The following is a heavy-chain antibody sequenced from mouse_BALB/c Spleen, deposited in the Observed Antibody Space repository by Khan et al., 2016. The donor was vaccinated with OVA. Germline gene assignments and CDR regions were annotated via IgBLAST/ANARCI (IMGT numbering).Heavy chain of an antibody. J-gene: IGHJ3*01. CDR3: ARGGDDAFAY. CDR1: GYTFTDYV. CDR2: IYPGSGST. D-gene: IGHD2-2*01. V-gene: IGHV1-77*01. Sequence: QVQLQQPGPELVKPGASVKMSCKASGYTFTDYVINWVKQRTGQGLEWIGQIYPGSGSTYYNEKFKGKATLTADKSSNTAYMQLSSLTSEDSAVYCCARGGDDAFAYWGQGTLVTVSA.